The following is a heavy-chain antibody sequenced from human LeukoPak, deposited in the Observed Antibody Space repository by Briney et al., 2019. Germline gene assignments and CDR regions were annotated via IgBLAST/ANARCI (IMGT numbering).Heavy chain of an antibody. V-gene: IGHV3-53*01. D-gene: IGHD3-22*01. CDR2: IYSGGST. Sequence: GGSLRLSCAASGFTVSSNYMSWVRQAPGKGLEWVSVIYSGGSTYYSDSVKGRFTISRDNSKNTLYLQMNSLRAEDTAVYYCARLTYYYDSSGYSSWGQGTLVTVSS. J-gene: IGHJ5*02. CDR3: ARLTYYYDSSGYSS. CDR1: GFTVSSNY.